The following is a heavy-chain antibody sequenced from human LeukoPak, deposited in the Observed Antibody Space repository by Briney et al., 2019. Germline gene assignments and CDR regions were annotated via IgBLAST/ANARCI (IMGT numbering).Heavy chain of an antibody. CDR3: ATSNDAKIAPFDH. V-gene: IGHV4-4*09. CDR1: GVSMSAYQ. Sequence: SETLSLTCTVSGVSMSAYQWSWVRQSPEKRLEWIGCINTKGETSYNPSLKSRVTTSVDTSKSQFSLRLTSVTAADTAVYYCATSNDAKIAPFDHWGQGAPVTVSS. CDR2: INTKGET. D-gene: IGHD2-21*01. J-gene: IGHJ4*02.